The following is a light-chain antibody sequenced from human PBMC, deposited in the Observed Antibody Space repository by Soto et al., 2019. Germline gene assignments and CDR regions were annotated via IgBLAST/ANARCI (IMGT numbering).Light chain of an antibody. J-gene: IGKJ4*01. V-gene: IGKV1-33*01. CDR3: QQYDNLPLT. CDR2: DAS. CDR1: QDISNY. Sequence: DIHMTQSPSSLSASVGDRFTITCHASQDISNYLNWYQQKPGKAPKLLIYDASNLETGVPSRFSGSGSGTDFTFTISSLQPEDIATYYCQQYDNLPLTFGGGTKVDI.